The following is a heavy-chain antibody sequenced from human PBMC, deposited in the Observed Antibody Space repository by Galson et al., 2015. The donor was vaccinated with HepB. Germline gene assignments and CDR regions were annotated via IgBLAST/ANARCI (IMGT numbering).Heavy chain of an antibody. D-gene: IGHD2-2*01. CDR2: IYPGDSDT. Sequence: QSGAEVKKPGESLKISCKGSGCSFTSYWIGWVRQMPGKGLEWMGIIYPGDSDTRYSPSFQGQVTISADKSISTACLQWSSLKASDTAMYYCASPYCSSTSCLRGAFDIWGQGTMVTVSS. CDR3: ASPYCSSTSCLRGAFDI. J-gene: IGHJ3*02. CDR1: GCSFTSYW. V-gene: IGHV5-51*03.